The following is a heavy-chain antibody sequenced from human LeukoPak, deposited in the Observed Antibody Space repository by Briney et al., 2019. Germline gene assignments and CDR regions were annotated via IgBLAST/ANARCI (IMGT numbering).Heavy chain of an antibody. CDR1: GFTLSSYA. D-gene: IGHD1-26*01. CDR2: ISYDGSNK. Sequence: PVGSLRLSCAASGFTLSSYAMHWVRQAPGKGLEWVAVISYDGSNKYYADSVQGRFTISRDDSRNTLYLQMNSLRAEDTAVYYCAKGGAGWELFVIDYWGQGTLVTVSS. CDR3: AKGGAGWELFVIDY. V-gene: IGHV3-30*18. J-gene: IGHJ4*02.